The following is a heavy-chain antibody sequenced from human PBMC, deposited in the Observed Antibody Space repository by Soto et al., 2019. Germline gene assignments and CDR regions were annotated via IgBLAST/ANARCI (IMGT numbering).Heavy chain of an antibody. CDR2: IYHSGST. Sequence: SETLSLTCTVSGGSISSSSYYWGWIRQPPGKGLEWIGEIYHSGSTNYNPSLKSRVTMSVAKSKKQFSLKLSSVTAADTAIYYCARAKYYYDSSGYWMAEYFQHWGQGTLVTVSS. J-gene: IGHJ1*01. CDR3: ARAKYYYDSSGYWMAEYFQH. V-gene: IGHV4-39*07. CDR1: GGSISSSSYY. D-gene: IGHD3-22*01.